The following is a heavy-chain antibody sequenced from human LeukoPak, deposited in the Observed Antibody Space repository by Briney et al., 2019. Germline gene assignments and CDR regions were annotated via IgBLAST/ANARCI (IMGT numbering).Heavy chain of an antibody. CDR2: NYYSGST. CDR3: ARRPEPYYYYGANDAFDI. Sequence: PSETLSLTCTVSGCSNSSYYWSWIRQPPGKGLEWIGYNYYSGSTNYNPSLKSRVTISVDTSKNQFSLKLSSVTAADTAVYYCARRPEPYYYYGANDAFDIWGQGTMVTVSS. D-gene: IGHD4-17*01. V-gene: IGHV4-59*08. CDR1: GCSNSSYY. J-gene: IGHJ3*02.